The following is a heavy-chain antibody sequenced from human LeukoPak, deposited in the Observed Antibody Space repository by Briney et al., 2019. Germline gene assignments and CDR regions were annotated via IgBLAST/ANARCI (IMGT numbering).Heavy chain of an antibody. D-gene: IGHD3-10*01. V-gene: IGHV4-39*07. J-gene: IGHJ4*02. CDR2: IYYSGST. CDR1: GGSISSSSYY. Sequence: SETLSLTCTVSGGSISSSSYYWGWIRQPPGKGLEWIGSIYYSGSTYYNPSLKSRVTISVDASKNQFSLKLSSVTAADTAVYYCAGHPYDDMVLGVWGQGTLVTVSS. CDR3: AGHPYDDMVLGV.